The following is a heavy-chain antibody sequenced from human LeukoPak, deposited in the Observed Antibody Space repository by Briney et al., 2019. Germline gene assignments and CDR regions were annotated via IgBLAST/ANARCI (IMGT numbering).Heavy chain of an antibody. CDR3: AKDIAARAHYYYYGMDV. J-gene: IGHJ6*02. Sequence: GGSLRLSCAASGFTFSSYAMSWVRQAPGKGLEWVSAISGSGGSTYYADSVKGRFTISRDNSKNTLYLQMNSLRAEDTAVYCCAKDIAARAHYYYYGMDVWGQGTTVTVSS. D-gene: IGHD6-6*01. CDR2: ISGSGGST. CDR1: GFTFSSYA. V-gene: IGHV3-23*01.